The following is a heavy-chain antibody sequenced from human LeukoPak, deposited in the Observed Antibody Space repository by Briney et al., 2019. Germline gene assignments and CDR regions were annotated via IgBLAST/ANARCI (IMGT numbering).Heavy chain of an antibody. V-gene: IGHV3-7*01. CDR1: GFTFSWYW. CDR3: ARIGYSSSSIDY. D-gene: IGHD6-13*01. J-gene: IGHJ4*02. Sequence: PGVSLRLSCAASGFTFSWYWMSWVRQAPGKGLEWVANIKEDGSIKYYVDSVEGRLTISRDNAKSSLYLQVNSLRAEDTALYYCARIGYSSSSIDYWGQGTLVTVSS. CDR2: IKEDGSIK.